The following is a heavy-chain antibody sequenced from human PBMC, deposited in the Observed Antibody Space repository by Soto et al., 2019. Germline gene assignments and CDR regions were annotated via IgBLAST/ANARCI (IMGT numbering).Heavy chain of an antibody. CDR3: ASRAAHYGGDAFDI. V-gene: IGHV3-66*01. CDR2: IYSASTT. Sequence: EVQVVESGGRLVQPGGSLRLSCAASGFTISNNYMTWVRQAPGKGLEWVSIIYSASTTYYANSVKGRFTISRDNSKNTLDLQMNNLRGEDTAVYYCASRAAHYGGDAFDIWGQGTVVTVSS. J-gene: IGHJ3*02. D-gene: IGHD4-17*01. CDR1: GFTISNNY.